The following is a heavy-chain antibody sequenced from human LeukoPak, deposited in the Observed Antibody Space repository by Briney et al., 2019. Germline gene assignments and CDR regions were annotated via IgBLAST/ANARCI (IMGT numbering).Heavy chain of an antibody. CDR1: GFTVSSNY. CDR3: AREKSNSGSSY. CDR2: IYSGGST. D-gene: IGHD1-26*01. Sequence: GGSLRLSCAASGFTVSSNYMSWVRQAPGKGLEWVSVIYSGGSTYYADSVKGRFTISRDNSKNTLYLQMNSLRAEDTAVYYCAREKSNSGSSYWGQGTLVTVSS. J-gene: IGHJ4*02. V-gene: IGHV3-53*01.